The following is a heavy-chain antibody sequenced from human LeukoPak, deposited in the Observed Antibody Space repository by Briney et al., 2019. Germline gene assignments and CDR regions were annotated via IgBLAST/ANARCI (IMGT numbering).Heavy chain of an antibody. V-gene: IGHV4-59*01. D-gene: IGHD3-22*01. J-gene: IGHJ4*02. CDR1: GGSISSCY. CDR2: IYYSGST. Sequence: SETLSLTCTVSGGSISSCYWSWIRQPPGKGLEWIGYIYYSGSTNYNPSLKSRVTISVDTSKNQFSLKLSSVTAADTAVYYCARFPSYDSSPRVLDYWGQGTLVTVSS. CDR3: ARFPSYDSSPRVLDY.